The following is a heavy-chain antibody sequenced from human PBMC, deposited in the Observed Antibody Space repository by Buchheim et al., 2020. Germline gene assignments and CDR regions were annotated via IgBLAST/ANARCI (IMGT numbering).Heavy chain of an antibody. CDR2: IYYSGST. D-gene: IGHD3-22*01. J-gene: IGHJ5*02. Sequence: QVQLQESGPGLVKPSQTLSLTCTVSGGSISSGGYYWSWIRQHPGKGLEWIGYIYYSGSTYYNPSLKSRVTISVDKSKNQFSLKLSSVTAADTAVYYCAREFLDYYYDSSGYRPNWFDPWGQGTL. CDR1: GGSISSGGYY. V-gene: IGHV4-31*03. CDR3: AREFLDYYYDSSGYRPNWFDP.